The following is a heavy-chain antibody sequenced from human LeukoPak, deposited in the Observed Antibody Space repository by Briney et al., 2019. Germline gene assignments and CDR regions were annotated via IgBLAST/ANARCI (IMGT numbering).Heavy chain of an antibody. V-gene: IGHV3-30*18. J-gene: IGHJ4*02. CDR1: GFTFSAYW. CDR3: AKGRVWFGELLPPFDY. Sequence: GGSLRLSCAASGFTFSAYWMHWVRQAPGKGLEWVAVISYDGSNKYYADSVKGRFTISRDNSKNTLYLQMNSLRAEDTAVYYCAKGRVWFGELLPPFDYWGQGTLVTVSS. CDR2: ISYDGSNK. D-gene: IGHD3-10*01.